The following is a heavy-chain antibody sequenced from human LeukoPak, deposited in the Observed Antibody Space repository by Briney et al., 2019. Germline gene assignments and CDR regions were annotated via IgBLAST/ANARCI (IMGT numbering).Heavy chain of an antibody. CDR3: ARTPRDGYNLNWFDP. D-gene: IGHD5-24*01. CDR2: IYYSGST. J-gene: IGHJ5*02. Sequence: PSETLSHTCTGSGVSISSYYWSWIRQPPGKGLEWIGYIYYSGSTNYNPSLKSRVTISVDTSKNQFSLKLSSVTAADTAVYYCARTPRDGYNLNWFDPWGQGTLVTVSS. V-gene: IGHV4-59*01. CDR1: GVSISSYY.